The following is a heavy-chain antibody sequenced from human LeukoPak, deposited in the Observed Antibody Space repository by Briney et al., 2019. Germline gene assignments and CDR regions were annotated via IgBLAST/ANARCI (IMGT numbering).Heavy chain of an antibody. Sequence: PSETLSLICTVSGYSISSGYYWGWIRQPPGKGLEWIGSIYHSGSTYYNPSLKSRVTISVDTSKNQFSLTMRAVTAADTALYYCARSEINDYMRFWGQGILVTVSS. D-gene: IGHD4-11*01. J-gene: IGHJ4*02. V-gene: IGHV4-38-2*02. CDR3: ARSEINDYMRF. CDR2: IYHSGST. CDR1: GYSISSGYY.